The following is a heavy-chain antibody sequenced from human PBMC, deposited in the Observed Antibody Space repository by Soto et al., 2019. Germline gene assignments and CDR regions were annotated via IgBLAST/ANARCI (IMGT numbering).Heavy chain of an antibody. CDR2: LSGSGGTT. V-gene: IGHV3-23*01. D-gene: IGHD3-10*01. Sequence: EVQLLASGGGLVHPGGSLRLSCAASGLTFTSYAMSWVRQAPGKGLEWVSGLSGSGGTTYYADSVKGRFTISRDNSKNTHYLQMDSLRAEDTAVYYCAKDRRISMVRGYYFEYWGQGTLVTVSS. J-gene: IGHJ4*02. CDR1: GLTFTSYA. CDR3: AKDRRISMVRGYYFEY.